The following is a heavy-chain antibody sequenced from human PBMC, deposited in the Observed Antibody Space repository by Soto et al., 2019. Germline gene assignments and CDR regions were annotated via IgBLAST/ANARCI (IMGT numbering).Heavy chain of an antibody. CDR3: ARDKSRGFDY. V-gene: IGHV3-21*01. CDR1: GFTFSSYS. Sequence: EVQLVESGGGLVKPGGSLRLSCAASGFTFSSYSMNWVRQAPGKGLEWVSSISSSSSYIYYADSVKGRFTISSDNAKNSLYLQMNSLRAEDTAVYYCARDKSRGFDYWGQGTLVTVSS. J-gene: IGHJ4*02. CDR2: ISSSSSYI.